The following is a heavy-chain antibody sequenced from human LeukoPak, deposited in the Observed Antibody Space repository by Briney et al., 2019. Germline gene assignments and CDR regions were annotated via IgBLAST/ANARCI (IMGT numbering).Heavy chain of an antibody. CDR1: GFTFSSYW. D-gene: IGHD3-16*01. CDR3: ARDDHGGGYYYYGMNV. CDR2: IWYDGSNK. Sequence: GGSLRLSCAPSGFTFSSYWMHWVRQAPGKGLEWVAVIWYDGSNKYYADSVKGRFTISRDNSKNTLYLQMNSLRAEDTAVYYCARDDHGGGYYYYGMNVWGQGTTVTVSS. J-gene: IGHJ6*02. V-gene: IGHV3-33*08.